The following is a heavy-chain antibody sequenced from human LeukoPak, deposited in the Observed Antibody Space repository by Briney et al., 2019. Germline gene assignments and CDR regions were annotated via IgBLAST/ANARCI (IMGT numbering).Heavy chain of an antibody. J-gene: IGHJ4*02. CDR1: GVSMSAFQ. D-gene: IGHD2-8*01. CDR2: VNTKGET. Sequence: SETLSLTCTVSGVSMSAFQWSWVRQSPEKGLEWIGCVNTKGETNYNPSLKSRVVTSVDTSKSQFSLRLTSVTAADTAVYYCATSNDAKIAPFDHWGQGALVTVSS. CDR3: ATSNDAKIAPFDH. V-gene: IGHV4-4*09.